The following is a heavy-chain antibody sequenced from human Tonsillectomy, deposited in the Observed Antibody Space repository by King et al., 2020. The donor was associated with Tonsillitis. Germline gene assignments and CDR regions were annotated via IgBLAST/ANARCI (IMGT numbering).Heavy chain of an antibody. D-gene: IGHD1-14*01. Sequence: QLVQSGAEVKKPGESLKISCKGSGYSFTSYWIGWVRQMPGKGLEWMGDIYPGDSETRYSPSFQDQLTISAAKSISTAYLQWSSLKASDPAMYYCARIAPDHAYYFDSWGQGPLVTVSS. CDR3: ARIAPDHAYYFDS. V-gene: IGHV5-51*01. CDR2: IYPGDSET. CDR1: GYSFTSYW. J-gene: IGHJ4*02.